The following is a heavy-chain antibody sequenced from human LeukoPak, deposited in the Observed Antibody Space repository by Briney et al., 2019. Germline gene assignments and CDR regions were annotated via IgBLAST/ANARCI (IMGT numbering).Heavy chain of an antibody. CDR3: ARDLTDV. V-gene: IGHV1-69*04. J-gene: IGHJ6*02. CDR1: GGTFSRYA. CDR2: IIPILGIA. Sequence: ASVKVSCKASGGTFSRYAISWVRQAPGQGLEWMGRIIPILGIANYAQKFQGRVTITADKSTSTAYMELSSLRSEDTAVYYCARDLTDVWGQGTTVTVSS.